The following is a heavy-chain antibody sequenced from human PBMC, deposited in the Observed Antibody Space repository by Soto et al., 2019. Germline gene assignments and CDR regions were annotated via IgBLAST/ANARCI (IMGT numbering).Heavy chain of an antibody. Sequence: DVQLVESGGGLVQPGRSLRLSCAASGFTFDDYAMHWVRQAPGKGLEWVSGISWNSGSIGYADSVKGRFTISRDNAKNSLYLQMNSLRAEDTALYYCAKVGATSDYFDYWGQGTLVTVSS. D-gene: IGHD1-26*01. J-gene: IGHJ4*02. CDR2: ISWNSGSI. CDR1: GFTFDDYA. V-gene: IGHV3-9*01. CDR3: AKVGATSDYFDY.